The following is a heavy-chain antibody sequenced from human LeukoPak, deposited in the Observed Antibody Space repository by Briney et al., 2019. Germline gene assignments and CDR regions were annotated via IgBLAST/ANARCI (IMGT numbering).Heavy chain of an antibody. Sequence: SETLSLTCTVSGGSISSYYWSWIRQPPGKGLEWIGYIYYSGSTNYNPSLKSRVTISVDTSKNLFSLKLSSVTAADTAVYYCARVGKQRPAIDYWGQGTLVTVSS. CDR1: GGSISSYY. CDR3: ARVGKQRPAIDY. D-gene: IGHD6-25*01. V-gene: IGHV4-59*01. J-gene: IGHJ4*02. CDR2: IYYSGST.